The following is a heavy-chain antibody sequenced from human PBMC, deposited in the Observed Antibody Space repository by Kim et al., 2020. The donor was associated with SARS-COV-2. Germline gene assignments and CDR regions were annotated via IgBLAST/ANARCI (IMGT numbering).Heavy chain of an antibody. D-gene: IGHD2-21*02. CDR3: ARGGGGDSNFDC. CDR1: GFIVSSNY. V-gene: IGHV3-53*04. Sequence: GGSLRLSCVASGFIVSSNYMSWVRQAPGKGLEWVSVIYSGGSIFYADSVKGRFITFRYTSKNTVYLQMNNLRTEDTAVYYCARGGGGDSNFDCWGQGILGTDSS. J-gene: IGHJ4*02. CDR2: IYSGGSI.